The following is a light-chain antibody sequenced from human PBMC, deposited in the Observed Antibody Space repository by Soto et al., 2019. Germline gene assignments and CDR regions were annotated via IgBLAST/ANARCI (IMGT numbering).Light chain of an antibody. J-gene: IGKJ3*01. CDR3: QQSYNFPLT. V-gene: IGKV1-39*01. CDR1: QNIRSF. Sequence: DIQMTQSPSSLAASVGETVTITCRAGQNIRSFLNWYQQKPGKPPQLLIYAGSTLHSGVPSRFSGSGSGTDFTLTISSLQPEDFATYFCQQSYNFPLTFGPGTRVHLK. CDR2: AGS.